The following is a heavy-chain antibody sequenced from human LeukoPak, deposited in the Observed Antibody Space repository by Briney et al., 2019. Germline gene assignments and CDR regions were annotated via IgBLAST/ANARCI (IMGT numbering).Heavy chain of an antibody. V-gene: IGHV4-34*01. D-gene: IGHD3-10*01. Sequence: SETPSLTCAVYGGSFSGYYWSWIRQPPGKGLEWIGEINHSGSTNYNPSLKSRVTISVDTSKNQFSLKLSSVTAADTAVYYCAREGVLWFGATFYFDYWGQGTLVTVSS. CDR1: GGSFSGYY. CDR3: AREGVLWFGATFYFDY. CDR2: INHSGST. J-gene: IGHJ4*02.